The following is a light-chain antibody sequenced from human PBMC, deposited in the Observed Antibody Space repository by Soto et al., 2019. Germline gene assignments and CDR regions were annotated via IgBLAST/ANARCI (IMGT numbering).Light chain of an antibody. CDR2: EGT. CDR1: SSDVGSYNL. CDR3: SSYAGSSTSPYV. J-gene: IGLJ1*01. Sequence: QSALTQPASVSGSPGQSITISCTGTSSDVGSYNLVSWYQQHPGKAPKLMIYEGTKRPSGVSNRFSGSKSGNTASLTISGLQAEDEADYYCSSYAGSSTSPYVFGAGTKLTVL. V-gene: IGLV2-23*01.